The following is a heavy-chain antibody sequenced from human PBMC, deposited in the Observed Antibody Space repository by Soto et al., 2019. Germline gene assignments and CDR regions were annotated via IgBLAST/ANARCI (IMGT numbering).Heavy chain of an antibody. D-gene: IGHD3-3*02. CDR2: TYYRSKWFN. CDR1: GDSVSNNSAA. V-gene: IGHV6-1*01. J-gene: IGHJ5*02. CDR3: AREGRLAASIFHNWFDP. Sequence: SQTLSLTCAISGDSVSNNSAAWNWIRQSPSRGLEWLGRTYYRSKWFNNYALSVKGRITINPDTSKNQFSLQLNSVTPEDTAVYYCAREGRLAASIFHNWFDPWGQGTLVTVYS.